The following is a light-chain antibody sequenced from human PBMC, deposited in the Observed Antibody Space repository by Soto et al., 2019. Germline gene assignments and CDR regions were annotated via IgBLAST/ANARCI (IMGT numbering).Light chain of an antibody. CDR1: SSDVGGYNY. V-gene: IGLV2-8*01. CDR3: SSYAGSNIQYV. J-gene: IGLJ1*01. CDR2: EVG. Sequence: QSALTQPPSASGSPGQSVTISCTGTSSDVGGYNYVSWYQQHPGKAPKLMIYEVGKWPSGVPDRFSGSKSGNTASLTVSGLQAEDEADYYCSSYAGSNIQYVFGAGTKLTVL.